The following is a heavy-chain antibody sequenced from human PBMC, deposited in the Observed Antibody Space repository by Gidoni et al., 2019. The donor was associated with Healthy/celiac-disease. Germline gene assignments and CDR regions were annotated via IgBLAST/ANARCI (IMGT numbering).Heavy chain of an antibody. Sequence: EVQLVESGGGLIQPGGSLRLLCAASGFTASRNYMSWVRQAPGKGLEWVSVIYSGGSTYYADSVKGRYTISRDNSKNTLYLQMNSLRAEDTAVYYCARGVDTHAFDIWGQGTMVTVSS. CDR2: IYSGGST. CDR3: ARGVDTHAFDI. V-gene: IGHV3-53*01. D-gene: IGHD5-18*01. J-gene: IGHJ3*02. CDR1: GFTASRNY.